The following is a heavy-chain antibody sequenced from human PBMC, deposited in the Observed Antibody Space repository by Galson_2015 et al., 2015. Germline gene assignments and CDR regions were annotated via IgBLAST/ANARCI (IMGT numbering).Heavy chain of an antibody. J-gene: IGHJ4*02. CDR3: ARQSVTAMVLFDY. D-gene: IGHD5-18*01. CDR1: GYSFATFW. Sequence: QSGAEVKKPGESLTISCTGSGYSFATFWIGWVRQMPGKGLEWMGIIYPGDSDTRYSPSFQGQVTISADRSINTAYLQWSSLKASDTAAYYCARQSVTAMVLFDYWGQGTLVTASS. V-gene: IGHV5-51*01. CDR2: IYPGDSDT.